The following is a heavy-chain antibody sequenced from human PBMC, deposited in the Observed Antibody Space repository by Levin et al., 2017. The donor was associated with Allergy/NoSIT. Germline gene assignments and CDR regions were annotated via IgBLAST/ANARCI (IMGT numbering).Heavy chain of an antibody. J-gene: IGHJ3*02. CDR2: IYYSGST. Sequence: SETLSLTCTVSGGSISSGDYYWSWIRQPPGKGLEWIGYIYYSGSTYYNPSLKSRVTISVDTSKNQFSLKLSSVTAADTAVYYCAREVGYCSSTSGYHDAFDSWGQGTMVTVSS. CDR3: AREVGYCSSTSGYHDAFDS. D-gene: IGHD2-2*01. V-gene: IGHV4-30-4*01. CDR1: GGSISSGDYY.